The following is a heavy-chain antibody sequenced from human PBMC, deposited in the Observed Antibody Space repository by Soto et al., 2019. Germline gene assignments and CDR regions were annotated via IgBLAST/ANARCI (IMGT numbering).Heavy chain of an antibody. CDR1: GFTFSSYA. CDR3: AKPATSIAVAGTSYYYYYGMDV. D-gene: IGHD6-19*01. CDR2: ISGSGGST. Sequence: PGGSLRLSCAASGFTFSSYAMSWVRQAPGKGLEWVSAISGSGGSTYYADSVKGRFTISRDNSKNTLYLQMNSLRAEDTAVYYCAKPATSIAVAGTSYYYYYGMDVWGQGTTVTVS. V-gene: IGHV3-23*01. J-gene: IGHJ6*02.